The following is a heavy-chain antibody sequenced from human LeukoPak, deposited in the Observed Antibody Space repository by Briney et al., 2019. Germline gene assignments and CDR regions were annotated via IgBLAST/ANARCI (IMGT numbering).Heavy chain of an antibody. Sequence: SVKVSRKASGGTFSSYAISWVRQAPGQGLEWMGGIIPIFGTANYAQKFQGRVTITTDESTSTAYMELSSLRSEDTAVYYCARGDIAAAGMYYMDVWGKGTTVTVSS. V-gene: IGHV1-69*05. J-gene: IGHJ6*03. D-gene: IGHD6-13*01. CDR1: GGTFSSYA. CDR2: IIPIFGTA. CDR3: ARGDIAAAGMYYMDV.